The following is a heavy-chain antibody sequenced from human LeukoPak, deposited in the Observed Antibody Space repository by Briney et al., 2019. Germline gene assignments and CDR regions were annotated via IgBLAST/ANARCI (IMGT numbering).Heavy chain of an antibody. CDR2: IYADGKA. CDR1: GFDVNDNH. CDR3: ARRSRTLYEGC. V-gene: IGHV3-53*01. Sequence: GGSLRLSCAVSGFDVNDNHMYWVRQGPRKGLEWVSIIYADGKAYYADSVKGRFTISRDTSENTLSLQINSLRAEDTAVYHCARRSRTLYEGCWGRGTLVTVSS. D-gene: IGHD3-16*01. J-gene: IGHJ4*02.